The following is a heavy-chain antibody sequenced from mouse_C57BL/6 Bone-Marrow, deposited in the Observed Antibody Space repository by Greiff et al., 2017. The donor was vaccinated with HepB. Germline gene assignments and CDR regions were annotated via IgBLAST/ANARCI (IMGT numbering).Heavy chain of an antibody. J-gene: IGHJ2*01. CDR3: ARPTTTVVASRDYDFDY. Sequence: QVQLQQSGAELVKPGASVKLSCKASGYTFTSYWMHWVKQRPGRGLEWIGRIDPNSGGTKYNEKFKSKATLTVDKPSSTAYMQLSSLTSEDSAVYYCARPTTTVVASRDYDFDYWGQGTTLTVSS. V-gene: IGHV1-72*01. CDR2: IDPNSGGT. CDR1: GYTFTSYW. D-gene: IGHD1-1*01.